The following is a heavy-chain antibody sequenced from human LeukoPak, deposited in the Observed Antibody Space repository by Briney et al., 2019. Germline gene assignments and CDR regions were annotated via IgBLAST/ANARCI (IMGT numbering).Heavy chain of an antibody. CDR1: GYSSTNYG. Sequence: HRASVKVSCKASGYSSTNYGISWVRQAPGQGLEWMGWIHIYRGNTNYAQKFQGRVTMTTDTSTSTVYMEVRGLRSDDTAMYYCARHVGITVADSFDPWGQGTLVTVSS. CDR3: ARHVGITVADSFDP. D-gene: IGHD6-13*01. J-gene: IGHJ5*02. CDR2: IHIYRGNT. V-gene: IGHV1-18*01.